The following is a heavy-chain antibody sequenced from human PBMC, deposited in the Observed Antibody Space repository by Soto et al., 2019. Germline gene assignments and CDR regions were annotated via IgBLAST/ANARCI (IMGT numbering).Heavy chain of an antibody. CDR2: VYDSGST. J-gene: IGHJ1*01. D-gene: IGHD1-26*01. CDR3: AAGRSLCWEFFHH. V-gene: IGHV4-59*01. Sequence: QGQRQESGPGLVKLAESLSLTCNVSGGSISSYYWSWIRQPSGKGLEYIGYVYDSGSTIHSPSLKSRATISVDTSKTQFSLKLTSVTAADTAVYYCAAGRSLCWEFFHHWGQGILITVSS. CDR1: GGSISSYY.